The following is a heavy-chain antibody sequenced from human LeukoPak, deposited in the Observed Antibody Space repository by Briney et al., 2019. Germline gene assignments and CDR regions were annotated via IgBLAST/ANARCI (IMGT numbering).Heavy chain of an antibody. J-gene: IGHJ4*02. CDR1: GFTLSSYA. Sequence: PGRSLRLSCAASGFTLSSYAMHWVRQAPGKGLEWVAVISYDGSNKYYADSVKGRFTISRDNSKNTLYLQMNSLRAEDTAVYYCARELGTIFGVVIIYRGFDYWGQGTLVTVSS. D-gene: IGHD3-3*01. V-gene: IGHV3-30-3*01. CDR3: ARELGTIFGVVIIYRGFDY. CDR2: ISYDGSNK.